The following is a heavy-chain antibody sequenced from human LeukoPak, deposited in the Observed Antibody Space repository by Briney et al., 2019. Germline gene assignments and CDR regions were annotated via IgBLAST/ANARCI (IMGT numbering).Heavy chain of an antibody. J-gene: IGHJ4*02. V-gene: IGHV3-72*01. CDR1: GFTFSDHY. D-gene: IGHD2-2*01. CDR3: ARVNDQQKFTLDY. CDR2: VRKKSNRYTT. Sequence: GGSLRLSCAASGFTFSDHYMDWVRLAPGKGLEWIGRVRKKSNRYTTEYAASVKGRFTVSRDDSKNSLYLQMNSLKSEDTAKYSCARVNDQQKFTLDYWGQGTLVTVSS.